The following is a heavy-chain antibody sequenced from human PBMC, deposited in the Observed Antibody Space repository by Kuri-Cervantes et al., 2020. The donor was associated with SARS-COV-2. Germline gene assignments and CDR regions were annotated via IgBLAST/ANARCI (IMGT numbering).Heavy chain of an antibody. J-gene: IGHJ4*02. CDR3: ARDGWGSSFDY. Sequence: GGSLRLSCAASGFTFSSYWMSWVRQAPGKGLEWVVNIKQDGSEKYYVDSVKGRFTISRDNAKNSLYLQMNSLRAEDTAVYYCARDGWGSSFDYWGQGTLVTVSS. D-gene: IGHD7-27*01. CDR2: IKQDGSEK. V-gene: IGHV3-7*01. CDR1: GFTFSSYW.